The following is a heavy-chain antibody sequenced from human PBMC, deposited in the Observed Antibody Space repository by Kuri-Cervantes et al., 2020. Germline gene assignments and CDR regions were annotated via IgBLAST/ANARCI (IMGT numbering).Heavy chain of an antibody. Sequence: SETLSFTCTVSGGSLISSTFSWGWIRQPPGKGLEWIGYIYYSGSTNYNPSLKSRVTISVDTSKNQFSLKLSSVAAADTAVYYCARIRLPIYPTTMTTKYFDTWGRGTLVTVSS. CDR2: IYYSGST. CDR1: GGSLISSTFS. J-gene: IGHJ4*02. D-gene: IGHD3-9*01. V-gene: IGHV4-61*01. CDR3: ARIRLPIYPTTMTTKYFDT.